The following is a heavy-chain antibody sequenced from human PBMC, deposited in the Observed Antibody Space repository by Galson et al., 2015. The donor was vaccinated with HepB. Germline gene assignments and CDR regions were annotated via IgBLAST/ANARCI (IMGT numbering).Heavy chain of an antibody. CDR3: STGHN. CDR2: ISYSGTT. J-gene: IGHJ4*02. Sequence: TLSLTCSVSGASVSSGNYYWHWMRQPPGKGLEWIAYISYSGTTDYNPSLKSRVTISVDTSKNQFSLKVNSMTAADTAVYFCSTGHNWGQGTLVTVSS. V-gene: IGHV4-61*01. CDR1: GASVSSGNYY.